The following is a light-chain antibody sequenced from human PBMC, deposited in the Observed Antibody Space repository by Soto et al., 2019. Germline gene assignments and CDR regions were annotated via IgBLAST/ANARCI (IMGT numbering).Light chain of an antibody. Sequence: DIQMTQSPSTLSASVGDRVTITCRASQSISSWLAWYQQKPGKAPKLLIYDASSLQSGVPLRFSGSGSGTEFALTFSGLQPDDFASYYCQQYNSYSPYTFGQGTRLEI. J-gene: IGKJ2*01. CDR1: QSISSW. V-gene: IGKV1-5*01. CDR3: QQYNSYSPYT. CDR2: DAS.